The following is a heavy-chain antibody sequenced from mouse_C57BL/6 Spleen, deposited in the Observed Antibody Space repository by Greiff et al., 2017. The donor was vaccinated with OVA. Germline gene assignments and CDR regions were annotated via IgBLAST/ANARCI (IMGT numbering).Heavy chain of an antibody. CDR1: GYTFTSYW. D-gene: IGHD2-5*01. Sequence: VKLQESGAELVKPGASVKVSCKASGYTFTSYWMHWVKQRPGQGLEWIGRIHPSDSDTNYNQKFKGKATLTVDKSSSTAYMQISSLTSEDSAVYYCAYYSNYWYFDVWGTGTTVTVSS. CDR3: AYYSNYWYFDV. CDR2: IHPSDSDT. J-gene: IGHJ1*03. V-gene: IGHV1-74*01.